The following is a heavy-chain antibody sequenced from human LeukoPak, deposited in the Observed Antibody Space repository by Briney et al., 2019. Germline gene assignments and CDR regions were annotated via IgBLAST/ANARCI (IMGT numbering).Heavy chain of an antibody. J-gene: IGHJ4*02. Sequence: ASVKVSCKTSGYSFTGHYMHWVRQAPGQGLEWMGIINPSGGSTSYAQKFQGRVTMTRDTSTSTVYMELSSLRSEDTAVYYCATFGYSYGYYPFDYWGQGTLVTVSS. D-gene: IGHD5-18*01. V-gene: IGHV1-46*01. CDR1: GYSFTGHY. CDR3: ATFGYSYGYYPFDY. CDR2: INPSGGST.